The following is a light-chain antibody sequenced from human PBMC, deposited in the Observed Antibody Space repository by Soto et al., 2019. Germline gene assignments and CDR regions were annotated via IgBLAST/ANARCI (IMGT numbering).Light chain of an antibody. Sequence: QSALTQPRSVSGSPGQSVTISCTGTSNDVGGYNFVSWYQQHPGKVPKLFIYDVSRRPSGVPDRFSGSKSGNTASLTISGLQAEDVADYYCSSYAGSYTLVFGGGTHLTVL. CDR1: SNDVGGYNF. V-gene: IGLV2-11*01. CDR3: SSYAGSYTLV. J-gene: IGLJ2*01. CDR2: DVS.